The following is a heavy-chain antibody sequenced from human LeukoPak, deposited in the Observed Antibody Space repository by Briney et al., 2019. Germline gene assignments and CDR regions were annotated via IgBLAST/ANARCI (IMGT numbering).Heavy chain of an antibody. V-gene: IGHV1-69*04. CDR2: IIPILGIA. CDR3: ARVMGRTGTTSDYYYYMDV. CDR1: GGTFSSYA. J-gene: IGHJ6*03. Sequence: ASVKVSCKASGGTFSSYAISWVRQAPGQGHEWMGRIIPILGIANYAQKFQGRVTITADKSTSTAYMELSSLRSEDTAVYYCARVMGRTGTTSDYYYYMDVWGKGTTVTVSS. D-gene: IGHD1-7*01.